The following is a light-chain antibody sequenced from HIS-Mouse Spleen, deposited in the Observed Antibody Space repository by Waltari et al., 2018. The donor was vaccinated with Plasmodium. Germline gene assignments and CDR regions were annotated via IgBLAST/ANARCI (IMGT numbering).Light chain of an antibody. V-gene: IGKV1-8*01. CDR2: AAS. CDR1: QGISSY. Sequence: AIRMTQSPSSFSASTGDRVTLTCRASQGISSYLAWYQQTPGKAPKLLIYAASTLQSGVPSRFSGSGSGTDFTLTISCLQSEDFATYYCQQYYSYLLTFGGGTKVEIK. J-gene: IGKJ4*01. CDR3: QQYYSYLLT.